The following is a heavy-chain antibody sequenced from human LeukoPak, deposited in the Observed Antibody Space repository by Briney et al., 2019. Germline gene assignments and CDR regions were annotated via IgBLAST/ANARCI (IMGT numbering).Heavy chain of an antibody. D-gene: IGHD3-22*01. CDR1: GFTFSSYA. Sequence: QPGGSLRLSCAASGFTFSSYAMSWVRQAPGKGLEWVSTLSGSGGNTYYADSVKGRVTISRDNSKNTLYLQMNSLRAEDTAVYHCAKGSYYYDSADYFVYWGQGTLVTVSS. CDR3: AKGSYYYDSADYFVY. J-gene: IGHJ4*02. V-gene: IGHV3-23*01. CDR2: LSGSGGNT.